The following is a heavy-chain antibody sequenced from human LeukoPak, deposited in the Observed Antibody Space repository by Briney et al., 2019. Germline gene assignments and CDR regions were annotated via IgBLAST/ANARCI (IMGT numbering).Heavy chain of an antibody. Sequence: GGSLRLSCAASGFTFSSYAMHWVRQAPGKGLEWVAVISYDGRNKYYADSVKGRFTISRDNSKNTLYLQMNSLRAEDTAVYYCARDSLYYDILTGYYNGGIDYWGQGTLVTVSS. CDR1: GFTFSSYA. CDR3: ARDSLYYDILTGYYNGGIDY. J-gene: IGHJ4*02. V-gene: IGHV3-30*04. CDR2: ISYDGRNK. D-gene: IGHD3-9*01.